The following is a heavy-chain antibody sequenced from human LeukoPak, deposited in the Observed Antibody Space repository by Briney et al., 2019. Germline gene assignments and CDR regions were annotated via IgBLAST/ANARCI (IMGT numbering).Heavy chain of an antibody. V-gene: IGHV3-66*01. CDR2: IYSGGST. D-gene: IGHD2-21*02. Sequence: GGSLRLSCAASGFTVSSNYMSWVRQAPGKGLEWVSVIYSGGSTYYADSVKGRFNISRDNSKNTLYLQMNSLRAEDTAVYYCARVPVVVTAIGGGYWGQGTLVTVSS. CDR1: GFTVSSNY. CDR3: ARVPVVVTAIGGGY. J-gene: IGHJ4*02.